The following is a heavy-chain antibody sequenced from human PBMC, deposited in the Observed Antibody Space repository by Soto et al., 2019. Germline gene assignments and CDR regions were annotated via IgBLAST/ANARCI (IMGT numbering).Heavy chain of an antibody. CDR1: GFTFSMYW. J-gene: IGHJ5*02. Sequence: EVQLVESGGGVVQPGGSPRLSCAVSGFTFSMYWMHWVRQVPGKGLVWVSRINRDGTDTNYADSVKGRFTISRDNAKDTLYRQMNSLRAEDTAVYYCARQSDVYNLDRWGQGTLVTVSS. CDR2: INRDGTDT. CDR3: ARQSDVYNLDR. D-gene: IGHD1-1*01. V-gene: IGHV3-74*01.